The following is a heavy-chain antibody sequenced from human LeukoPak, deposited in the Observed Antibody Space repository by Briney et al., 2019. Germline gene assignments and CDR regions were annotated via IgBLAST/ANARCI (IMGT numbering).Heavy chain of an antibody. Sequence: PSETLSLTCTVSGGSISSSSYYWGWIRQPPGKGLEWIGSIYYSGSTYYNPSLKSRVTISVDTSKNQFSLKLSSVTAADTAVYYCARRRRDYQLLRTPGWFDPWGQGTLVTVSS. V-gene: IGHV4-39*01. CDR1: GGSISSSSYY. CDR2: IYYSGST. D-gene: IGHD2-2*01. J-gene: IGHJ5*02. CDR3: ARRRRDYQLLRTPGWFDP.